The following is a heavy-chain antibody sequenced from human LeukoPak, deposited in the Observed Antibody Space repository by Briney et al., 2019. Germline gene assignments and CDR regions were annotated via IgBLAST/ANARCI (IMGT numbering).Heavy chain of an antibody. J-gene: IGHJ6*02. CDR3: ARGFLDQLYHYYGMDV. Sequence: ASVKVSCKASGYTFTGYYMHWVRQAPGQGLEWMGIINPSGGSTSYAQKFQGRVTMTRDTSTSTVYMELSSLRSEDTAVYYCARGFLDQLYHYYGMDVWGQGTTVTVSS. CDR1: GYTFTGYY. D-gene: IGHD3-3*01. V-gene: IGHV1-46*01. CDR2: INPSGGST.